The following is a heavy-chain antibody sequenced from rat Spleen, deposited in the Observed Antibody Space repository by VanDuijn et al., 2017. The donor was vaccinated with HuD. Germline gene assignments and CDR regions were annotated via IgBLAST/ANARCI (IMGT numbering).Heavy chain of an antibody. Sequence: EVQLVESDGGLVQPGRSLKLSCAASGFTFSDYYMAWVRQAPTKGLEWVATISPSGGSKTYYRDSVKGRFTISRDNARRTLNLHMDSLRSEDTAIYYCTRRGYLSDWYFDFWGPGTMVTVSS. D-gene: IGHD4-4*01. CDR3: TRRGYLSDWYFDF. V-gene: IGHV5-25*01. J-gene: IGHJ1*01. CDR1: GFTFSDYY. CDR2: ISPSGGSKT.